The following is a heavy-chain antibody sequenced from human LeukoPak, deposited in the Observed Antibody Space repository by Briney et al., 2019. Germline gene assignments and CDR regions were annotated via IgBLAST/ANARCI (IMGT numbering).Heavy chain of an antibody. D-gene: IGHD2-15*01. Sequence: PGGSLRLSCAASGFTFSSYAMSWVRQAPGKGLEWVSAISGSGDITYYADSVKGRFTISRDNSKNTLYLQLNSLRAEDTAAYYCAKQTVVRTAYYGYWGQGTLVTVSS. CDR1: GFTFSSYA. CDR3: AKQTVVRTAYYGY. J-gene: IGHJ4*02. V-gene: IGHV3-23*01. CDR2: ISGSGDIT.